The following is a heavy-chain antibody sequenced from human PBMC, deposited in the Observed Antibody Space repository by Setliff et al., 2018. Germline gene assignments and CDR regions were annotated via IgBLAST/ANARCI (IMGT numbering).Heavy chain of an antibody. CDR2: ISPSGST. Sequence: SETLSLTCSVSGASITSGGFYWTWIRQPAGKGLEWIGHISPSGSTTYNPSVKSRVTISLDTSKNHFSLKLTSVTAADTAVYYCATTTLGRYCSGGNCYFGYWGQGTLVTVSS. V-gene: IGHV4-61*09. D-gene: IGHD2-15*01. CDR3: ATTTLGRYCSGGNCYFGY. CDR1: GASITSGGFY. J-gene: IGHJ4*02.